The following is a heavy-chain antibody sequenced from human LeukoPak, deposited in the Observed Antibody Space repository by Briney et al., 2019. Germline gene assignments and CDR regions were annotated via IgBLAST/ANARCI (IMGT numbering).Heavy chain of an antibody. J-gene: IGHJ4*02. CDR3: ARDGRGDWDFDY. CDR1: GFTFSSYS. CDR2: ISSSSSYI. Sequence: PGGSLRLSCAASGFTFSSYSMNWVRQAPGKGLEWVSSISSSSSYIYYADSVKGRFTISRDNAKNSLYLQMNSLRAEDTAVYYCARDGRGDWDFDYWGQRTLVTLSS. D-gene: IGHD1-1*01. V-gene: IGHV3-21*01.